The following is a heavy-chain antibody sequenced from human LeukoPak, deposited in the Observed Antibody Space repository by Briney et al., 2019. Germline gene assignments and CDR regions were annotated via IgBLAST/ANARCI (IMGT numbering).Heavy chain of an antibody. Sequence: SQTLSPTCTVSGGSISSGGYYWSWIRQHPGKGLEWIGYIYYSGSTYYNPSLKSRVTISVDTSKNQFSLKLSSVTAADTAVYYCARHTLYYYDSSGYYRTGHFDYWGQGTLVTVSS. V-gene: IGHV4-31*03. CDR1: GGSISSGGYY. CDR2: IYYSGST. J-gene: IGHJ4*02. CDR3: ARHTLYYYDSSGYYRTGHFDY. D-gene: IGHD3-22*01.